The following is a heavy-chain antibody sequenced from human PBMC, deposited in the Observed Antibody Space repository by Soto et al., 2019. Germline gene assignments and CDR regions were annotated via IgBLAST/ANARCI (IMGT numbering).Heavy chain of an antibody. Sequence: EVQLVESGGGVVQPGGSLRLSCAASGFTVSSKYMSWVLQPPGKWPECVALINRGGTTYYAASVKGRFTISRDSSKKTLELQLNSLRAEDTAVYYCARDDVYCGGGRCYGVPMDVWGKGTTVTVSS. D-gene: IGHD2-15*01. CDR2: INRGGTT. J-gene: IGHJ6*03. CDR1: GFTVSSKY. CDR3: ARDDVYCGGGRCYGVPMDV. V-gene: IGHV3-66*01.